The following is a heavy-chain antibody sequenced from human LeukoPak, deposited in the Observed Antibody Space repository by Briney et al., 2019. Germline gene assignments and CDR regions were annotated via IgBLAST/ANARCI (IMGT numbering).Heavy chain of an antibody. J-gene: IGHJ5*02. CDR3: AREYAQWLVRSRSWFDP. V-gene: IGHV1-69*04. CDR1: GGTFSSYA. Sequence: SVKVSCKASGGTFSSYAISWVRQAPGQGLEWMGRIIPILGIANYAQKFQGRVTITADKSTSTAYMELSSLRSEDTAVYYCAREYAQWLVRSRSWFDPWGQGTLVTVSS. D-gene: IGHD6-19*01. CDR2: IIPILGIA.